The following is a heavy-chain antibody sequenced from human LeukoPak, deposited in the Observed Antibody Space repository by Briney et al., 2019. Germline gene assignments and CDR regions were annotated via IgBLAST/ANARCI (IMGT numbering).Heavy chain of an antibody. D-gene: IGHD3-10*01. J-gene: IGHJ4*02. CDR1: GFTFSSYA. Sequence: HTGGSLRLSCAASGFTFSSYAMSWVRQAPGKGLEWVSAISGSGGSAYYADSVKGRFTISRDNSKNTLYLQMNSLRAEDTAVYYCARGGWFGELLDYWGQGTLVTVSS. V-gene: IGHV3-23*01. CDR2: ISGSGGSA. CDR3: ARGGWFGELLDY.